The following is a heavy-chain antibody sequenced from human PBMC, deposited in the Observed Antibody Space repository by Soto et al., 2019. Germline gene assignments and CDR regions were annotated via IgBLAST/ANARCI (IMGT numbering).Heavy chain of an antibody. CDR2: ILYDGSDK. D-gene: IGHD3-10*01. J-gene: IGHJ4*02. V-gene: IGHV3-30*18. CDR3: AKAGGGFGDFVHH. Sequence: GSLRLSCAASGFTFSSYGMHWVRQAPGKGLEWVTGILYDGSDKYYADSVKGRFTISRENSKNTLYLQMNSLRTEDSAVYYCAKAGGGFGDFVHHWGQGTPVTVSS. CDR1: GFTFSSYG.